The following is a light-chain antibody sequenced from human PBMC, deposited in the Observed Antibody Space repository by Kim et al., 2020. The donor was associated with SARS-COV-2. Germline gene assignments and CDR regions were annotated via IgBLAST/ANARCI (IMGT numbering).Light chain of an antibody. CDR3: QQYGSSSWT. V-gene: IGKV3-20*01. Sequence: YPGERATLYCRASQSVSSSYLAWYQQKPGQAPRLLIYGASSRATGIPDRFSGSGSGTDFTLTISRLEPEDFAVYYCQQYGSSSWTFGQGTKVDIK. CDR1: QSVSSSY. J-gene: IGKJ1*01. CDR2: GAS.